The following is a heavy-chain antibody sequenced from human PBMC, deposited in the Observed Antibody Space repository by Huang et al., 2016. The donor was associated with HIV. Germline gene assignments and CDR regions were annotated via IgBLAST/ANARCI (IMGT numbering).Heavy chain of an antibody. J-gene: IGHJ3*02. CDR3: AKSTYYYDSSGYYYGERAFDI. CDR2: ISCRGGRT. Sequence: EVQLLESGGGLVQPGGSLRLTCAASGFTFSNDALTWVRQARGEGVEWVSAISCRGGRTYSADAVKGRFTISRDNSKNTLYLRMNSLRAEDTAVYYCAKSTYYYDSSGYYYGERAFDIWGQGTMVTVSS. CDR1: GFTFSNDA. D-gene: IGHD3-22*01. V-gene: IGHV3-23*01.